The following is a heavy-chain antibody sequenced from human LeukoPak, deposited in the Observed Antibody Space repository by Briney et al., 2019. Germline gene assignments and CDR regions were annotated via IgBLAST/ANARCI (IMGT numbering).Heavy chain of an antibody. CDR2: ISSRSSYI. D-gene: IGHD1-26*01. Sequence: KAGGSLRLSCAGSGFTFSRYNMNWFRQAPGKGLERVSSISSRSSYIFYADSVKGRFTISRDNAKNSLYLQMNSLRAEDTAVYYCARNKWERRGGFAIDYWGQGTLVTVSS. CDR1: GFTFSRYN. J-gene: IGHJ4*02. CDR3: ARNKWERRGGFAIDY. V-gene: IGHV3-21*01.